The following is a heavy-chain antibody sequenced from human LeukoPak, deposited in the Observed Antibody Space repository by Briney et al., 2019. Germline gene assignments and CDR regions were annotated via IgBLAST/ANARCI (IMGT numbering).Heavy chain of an antibody. CDR1: GFTFSSYG. J-gene: IGHJ4*02. Sequence: GGSLRLSCAASGFTFSSYGMHWVRQAPGKGLEWVAVIWYDGSNKYYADSVKGRFTISRDNSKNTLYLQMNSLRAEDTAVYYCAREPGRFDYGAYYFDYWGQGTLVTVSS. V-gene: IGHV3-33*08. CDR3: AREPGRFDYGAYYFDY. D-gene: IGHD4-17*01. CDR2: IWYDGSNK.